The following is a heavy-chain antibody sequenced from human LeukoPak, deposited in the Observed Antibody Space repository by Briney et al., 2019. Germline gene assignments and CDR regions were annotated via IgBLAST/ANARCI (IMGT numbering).Heavy chain of an antibody. CDR3: ASLPDYYDSSGYY. V-gene: IGHV4-30-4*01. J-gene: IGHJ4*02. CDR1: GGSISSGDYY. D-gene: IGHD3-22*01. CDR2: IYYSGST. Sequence: SETLSLTCTVSGGSISSGDYYWSWIRQPPGKGLEWIGYIYYSGSTYYNPSLKSRVTISVDKSKNQFSLKLSSVTAADTAVYYCASLPDYYDSSGYYWGQGTLVTVSS.